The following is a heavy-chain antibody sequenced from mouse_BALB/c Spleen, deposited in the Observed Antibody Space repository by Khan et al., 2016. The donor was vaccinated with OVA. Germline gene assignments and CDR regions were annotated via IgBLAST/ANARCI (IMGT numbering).Heavy chain of an antibody. Sequence: QVQLKESGAELVRPGASVKLSCKASGYTFTSYWMNWVRQRPGQGLDWIGNINPSDSETHYNQMFKDKATLTVDKSSGTAHMQLSSLTSEDSAVYYCARREKYGYDPSWFAYWGQGTLVPVSA. V-gene: IGHV1-61*01. J-gene: IGHJ3*01. D-gene: IGHD2-2*01. CDR2: INPSDSET. CDR1: GYTFTSYW. CDR3: ARREKYGYDPSWFAY.